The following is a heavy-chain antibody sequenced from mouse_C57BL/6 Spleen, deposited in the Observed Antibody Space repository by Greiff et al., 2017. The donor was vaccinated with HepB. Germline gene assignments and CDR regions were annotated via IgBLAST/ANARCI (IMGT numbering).Heavy chain of an antibody. CDR1: GFTFSDYG. J-gene: IGHJ1*03. Sequence: EVHLVESGGGLVKPGGSLKLSCAASGFTFSDYGMHWVRQAPEKGLEWVAYISSGSSTIYYADTVKGRFTISRDNAKNTLFLQMTSLRSEDTAMYYCARGNYGSNNWYFDVWGTGTTVTVSS. CDR2: ISSGSSTI. V-gene: IGHV5-17*01. CDR3: ARGNYGSNNWYFDV. D-gene: IGHD1-1*01.